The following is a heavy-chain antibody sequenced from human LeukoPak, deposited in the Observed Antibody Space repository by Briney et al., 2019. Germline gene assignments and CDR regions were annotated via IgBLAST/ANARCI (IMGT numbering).Heavy chain of an antibody. V-gene: IGHV4-59*01. CDR1: GFTFSDYY. D-gene: IGHD3-22*01. J-gene: IGHJ1*01. CDR2: IYYSGST. Sequence: GSLRLSCAASGFTFSDYYMSWIRQAPGKGLEWIGYIYYSGSTSYNPSLKSRVTISVDTSKNQFSLKLSSVTAADTAVYYCARDHYYDSSGYTFRHWGQGTLVTVSS. CDR3: ARDHYYDSSGYTFRH.